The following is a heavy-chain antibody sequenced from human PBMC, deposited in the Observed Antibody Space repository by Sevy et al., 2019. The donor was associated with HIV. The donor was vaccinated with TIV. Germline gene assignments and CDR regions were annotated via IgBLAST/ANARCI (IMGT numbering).Heavy chain of an antibody. D-gene: IGHD3-10*01. J-gene: IGHJ4*02. CDR3: ATNMVHAGAYDSYFNF. Sequence: GGSLRLSCVASQFNFDTYAIHWVRQAPGKGLEWVAMIWYDGGSKDYAESVKGRFAISRDNSQNTAFLQMNSLRAEDRGVYYCATNMVHAGAYDSYFNFWGQGSLVTVSS. CDR2: IWYDGGSK. V-gene: IGHV3-33*01. CDR1: QFNFDTYA.